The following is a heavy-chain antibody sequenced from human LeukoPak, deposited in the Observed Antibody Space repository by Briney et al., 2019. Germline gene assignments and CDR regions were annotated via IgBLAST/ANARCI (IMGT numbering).Heavy chain of an antibody. Sequence: SENLSLTCTVSGYSISSGYYWGWIRQPPGKGLEWIGSIYHSGSTYYNPSLKSRVTISVDTSKNQFSLKLSSVTAADTAVYYCARGTTTVTNWFDPWGQGTLVTVSS. V-gene: IGHV4-38-2*02. CDR2: IYHSGST. J-gene: IGHJ5*02. CDR3: ARGTTTVTNWFDP. CDR1: GYSISSGYY. D-gene: IGHD4-11*01.